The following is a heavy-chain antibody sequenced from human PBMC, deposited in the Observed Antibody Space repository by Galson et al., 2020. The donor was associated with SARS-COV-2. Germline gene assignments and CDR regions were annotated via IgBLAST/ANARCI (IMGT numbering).Heavy chain of an antibody. V-gene: IGHV3-48*01. CDR1: GFTFSSYS. D-gene: IGHD3-10*01. Sequence: GGSLRLSCAASGFTFSSYSMNWVRQAPGKGLEWVSYIISSSSTIYYADSVKGRFTISRDNAKNSLYLQMNSLRAEDTAVYYCARGVPFGEFYFDYWGQGTLVTVSS. CDR2: IISSSSTI. J-gene: IGHJ4*02. CDR3: ARGVPFGEFYFDY.